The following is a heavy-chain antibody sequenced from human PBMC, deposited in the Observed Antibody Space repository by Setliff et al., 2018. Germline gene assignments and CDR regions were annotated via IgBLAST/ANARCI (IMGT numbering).Heavy chain of an antibody. CDR1: GYTFNHYG. J-gene: IGHJ4*02. V-gene: IGHV1-18*01. CDR3: ERLVRYRTRVTCQRSSDGDF. D-gene: IGHD2-8*01. Sequence: ASVKVSCKASGYTFNHYGITWVRLAPGQGLEWMGWISAHSGNTFYAPQFQGRLVMTTDTSTNTAYMELRNLTSDDTAMYFCERLVRYRTRVTCQRSSDGDFWGQGTPVTVSS. CDR2: ISAHSGNT.